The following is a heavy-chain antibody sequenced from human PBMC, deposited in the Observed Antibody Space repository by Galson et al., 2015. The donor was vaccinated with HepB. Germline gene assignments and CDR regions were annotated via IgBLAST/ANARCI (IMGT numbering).Heavy chain of an antibody. CDR3: GKAYSYGFWGLDY. Sequence: SLRLSCAASGFTFSSYAMNWVRQAPGKGLEWVSDLSGSGSNTYYADSVKGRFTISRDNSKNTLYLQMNSLRAEDTAVYYCGKAYSYGFWGLDYWGQGTLVTVSS. CDR2: LSGSGSNT. D-gene: IGHD3/OR15-3a*01. CDR1: GFTFSSYA. J-gene: IGHJ4*02. V-gene: IGHV3-23*01.